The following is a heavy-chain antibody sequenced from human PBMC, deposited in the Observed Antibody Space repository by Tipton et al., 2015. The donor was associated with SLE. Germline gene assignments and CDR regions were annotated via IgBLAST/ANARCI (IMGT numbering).Heavy chain of an antibody. CDR1: GVYINSGGFYY. CDR2: IYSTGST. D-gene: IGHD5-24*01. CDR3: AREGVEIVAN. Sequence: TLSLTCNVSGVYINSGGFYYWSWIRQPAGKGLEWIGHIYSTGSTDYNPSLQRRVSISVDTSKGQFSLKLSSVTAADTAVYYCAREGVEIVANWGKGTLVSVSS. V-gene: IGHV4-61*09. J-gene: IGHJ4*02.